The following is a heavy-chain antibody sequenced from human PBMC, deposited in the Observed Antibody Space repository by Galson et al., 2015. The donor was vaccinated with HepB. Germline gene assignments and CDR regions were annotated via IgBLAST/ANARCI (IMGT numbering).Heavy chain of an antibody. V-gene: IGHV4-61*02. J-gene: IGHJ4*02. CDR3: ARAALSSWYDF. CDR1: GGSIGRGSYH. CDR2: IDTGHIDTSGTT. D-gene: IGHD6-13*01. Sequence: TLSLTCTVSGGSIGRGSYHWSWIRQPAGKGLEWIGRIDTGHIDTSGTTMYNPSLKSRVTISVDTSKNQFSLKLTSVTAADTAVYYCARAALSSWYDFWGQGTLVTVSS.